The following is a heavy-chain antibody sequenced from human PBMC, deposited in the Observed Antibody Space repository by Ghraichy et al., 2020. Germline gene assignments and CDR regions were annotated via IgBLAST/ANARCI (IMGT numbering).Heavy chain of an antibody. CDR1: GGSFSGYY. J-gene: IGHJ4*02. Sequence: SETLSLTCAVYGGSFSGYYWSWIRQPPGKGLEWIGEINHSGSTNYNPSLKSRVTISVDTSKNQFSLKLSSVTAADTAVYYCARDSSGWFDYWGQGTLVTVSS. CDR2: INHSGST. D-gene: IGHD6-19*01. V-gene: IGHV4-34*01. CDR3: ARDSSGWFDY.